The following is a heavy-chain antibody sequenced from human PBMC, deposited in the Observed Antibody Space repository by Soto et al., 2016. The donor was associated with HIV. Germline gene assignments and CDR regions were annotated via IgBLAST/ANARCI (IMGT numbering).Heavy chain of an antibody. D-gene: IGHD3-10*01. V-gene: IGHV1-69*10. CDR2: IIPILGIA. CDR1: GDTFSSYA. J-gene: IGHJ4*02. CDR3: ARAHGSGNYYKSVLTLYY. Sequence: QVQLVQSGAEVKKPGSSVKVSCKASGDTFSSYAISWVRQAPEQGLEWMGGIIPILGIANYAQKFQGRVTITADKSTNTAYMELSSLRSEDTAVYYCARAHGSGNYYKSVLTLYYWGQGTLVTVSS.